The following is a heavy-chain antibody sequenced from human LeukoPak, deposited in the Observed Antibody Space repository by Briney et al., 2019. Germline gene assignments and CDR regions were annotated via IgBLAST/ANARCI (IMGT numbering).Heavy chain of an antibody. CDR1: GFTFSSYS. CDR3: AREREYQLLSDAFDI. V-gene: IGHV3-21*01. Sequence: GGSLRLSCAASGFTFSSYSMNWVRQAPGKGLEWVSSISSSSSYIYYADSVKGRFTISRDNAKNSLYLQMNSLRAEDTAVYYCAREREYQLLSDAFDIWGQGTMVTVSS. D-gene: IGHD2-2*01. J-gene: IGHJ3*02. CDR2: ISSSSSYI.